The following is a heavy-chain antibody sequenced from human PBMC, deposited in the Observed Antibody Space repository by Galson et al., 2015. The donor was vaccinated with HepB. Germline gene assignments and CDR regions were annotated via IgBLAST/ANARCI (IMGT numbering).Heavy chain of an antibody. Sequence: SLRLSCAASGFTFSSYAMHWVRQAPGKGLEYVSAISSNGGSTYYADSVKGRFTISRDNSKNTLYLQMSSLRAEDTAVYYCVKGYGGYLYYFDYWGQGTLVTVSS. J-gene: IGHJ4*02. CDR1: GFTFSSYA. D-gene: IGHD5-12*01. V-gene: IGHV3-64D*06. CDR2: ISSNGGST. CDR3: VKGYGGYLYYFDY.